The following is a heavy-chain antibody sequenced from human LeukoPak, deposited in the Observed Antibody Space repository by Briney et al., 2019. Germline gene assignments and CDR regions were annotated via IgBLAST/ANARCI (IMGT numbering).Heavy chain of an antibody. CDR1: GGSISSYY. Sequence: SETLSLTCTVSGGSISSYYWSWIRQPPGKGLEWIGYTYYSGSTNYNPSLKSRVAISVDTSKNQFSLKLSSVTAADTAVYYCAGKYPDYYYGMDVWGQGTTVTVSS. J-gene: IGHJ6*02. D-gene: IGHD2-2*01. CDR3: AGKYPDYYYGMDV. V-gene: IGHV4-59*01. CDR2: TYYSGST.